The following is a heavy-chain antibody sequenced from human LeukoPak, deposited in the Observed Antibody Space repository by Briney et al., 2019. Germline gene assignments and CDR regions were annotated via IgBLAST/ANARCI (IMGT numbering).Heavy chain of an antibody. CDR3: ARLYDILTGYHYYFDY. D-gene: IGHD3-9*01. CDR1: GYTLTELS. CDR2: FDPEDGET. Sequence: ASVKVSCKVSGYTLTELSMHWVRQAPGKGLEWMGGFDPEDGETIYAQKFQGRVTMTEDTSTDTAYMELSSLRSEDTAVYYCARLYDILTGYHYYFDYWGQGTLVTVSS. V-gene: IGHV1-24*01. J-gene: IGHJ4*02.